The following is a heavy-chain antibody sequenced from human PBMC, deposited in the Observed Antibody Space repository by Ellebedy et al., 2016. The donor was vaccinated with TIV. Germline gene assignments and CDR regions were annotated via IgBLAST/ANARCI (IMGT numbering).Heavy chain of an antibody. V-gene: IGHV1-46*04. CDR3: ASGFDNSGCLDF. Sequence: ASVKVSCKASGDTLTKYYMHWVRQAPGQGLEWMGIINPSGGSTRYAQKLQGRVTMTRNTSTTTVYMDLSSLRSDDPAVYYCASGFDNSGCLDFWGQGTLVTVSS. D-gene: IGHD3-22*01. CDR2: INPSGGST. CDR1: GDTLTKYY. J-gene: IGHJ4*02.